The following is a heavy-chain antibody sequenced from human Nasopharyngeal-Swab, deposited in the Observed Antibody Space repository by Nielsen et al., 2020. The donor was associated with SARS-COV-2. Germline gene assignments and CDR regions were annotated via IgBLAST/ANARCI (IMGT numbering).Heavy chain of an antibody. CDR2: IKQDGSEK. CDR3: ARDQLDHPYDYVWGTYRYTYFDY. D-gene: IGHD3-16*02. V-gene: IGHV3-7*01. CDR1: GFTFSSYW. J-gene: IGHJ4*02. Sequence: GESLKISCAASGFTFSSYWMSWVRQAPGKGLEWVATIKQDGSEKYSVDSVKGRFTISRDNAKNSLYLQMNSLRAEDTAVYYCARDQLDHPYDYVWGTYRYTYFDYWGQGTLVTVSS.